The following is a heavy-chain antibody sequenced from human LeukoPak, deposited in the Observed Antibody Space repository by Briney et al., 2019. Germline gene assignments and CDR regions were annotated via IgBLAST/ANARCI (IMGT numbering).Heavy chain of an antibody. CDR3: TRENFDRVNDY. CDR2: IYYTGST. J-gene: IGHJ4*02. D-gene: IGHD3-22*01. CDR1: GGSFSGYY. V-gene: IGHV4-59*01. Sequence: NPSETLSLTCAVYGGSFSGYYWSWIRQPPGKGLEWIGYIYYTGSTNYNPSLKSRVTISLDTSKNQFSLKLRSVTAADTAVYFCTRENFDRVNDYWGQGTLVTVSS.